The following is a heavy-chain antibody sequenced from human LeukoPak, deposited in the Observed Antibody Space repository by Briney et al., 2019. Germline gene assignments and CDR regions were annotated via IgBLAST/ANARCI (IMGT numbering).Heavy chain of an antibody. CDR1: GGSFSGYY. Sequence: SETLSLTCAVYGGSFSGYYWSWIRQPPGKGLEWIGSIYYSGSTYYNPSLKSRVTISVDTSKNQFSLKLSSVTAADTAVYYCAVQGAIVVYGFDPWGQGTLVTVSS. J-gene: IGHJ5*02. CDR2: IYYSGST. D-gene: IGHD2-21*01. CDR3: AVQGAIVVYGFDP. V-gene: IGHV4-34*01.